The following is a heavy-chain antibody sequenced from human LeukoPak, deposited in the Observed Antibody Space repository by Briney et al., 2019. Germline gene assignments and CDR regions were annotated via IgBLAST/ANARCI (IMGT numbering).Heavy chain of an antibody. CDR1: GGTFSSYA. CDR2: IIPIFGTA. D-gene: IGHD3-16*02. Sequence: SVNVSCKASGGTFSSYAISWVRQAPGQGLEWMGGIIPIFGTANYAQKFQGRVTITTDESTSTAYMELSSLRSEDTAVYYCARVRLRLGELSPNYYYYMDVWGKGTTVTVSS. J-gene: IGHJ6*03. V-gene: IGHV1-69*05. CDR3: ARVRLRLGELSPNYYYYMDV.